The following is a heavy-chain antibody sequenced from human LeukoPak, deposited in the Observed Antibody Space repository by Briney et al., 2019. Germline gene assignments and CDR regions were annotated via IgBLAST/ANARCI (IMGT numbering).Heavy chain of an antibody. CDR3: ARDWLIIAARRGDYFDY. CDR2: IKQDGSEK. CDR1: XYW. D-gene: IGHD6-6*01. V-gene: IGHV3-7*03. J-gene: IGHJ4*02. Sequence: XYWMSWVRQAXGXGXEWVANIKQDGSEKYYVDSVKGRFTISRDNAKNSLYLQMNSLRAEDTAVYYCARDWLIIAARRGDYFDYWGQGTLVTVSS.